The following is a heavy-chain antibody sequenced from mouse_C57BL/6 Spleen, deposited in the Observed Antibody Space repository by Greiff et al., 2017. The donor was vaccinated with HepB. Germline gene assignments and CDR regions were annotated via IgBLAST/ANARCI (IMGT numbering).Heavy chain of an antibody. Sequence: QVQLQQSGPELVKPGASVKISCKASGYAFSSSWMNWVKQRPGKGLEWIGRIYPGDGDTNYNGKFKGKAKLTADKSSSTAYMQLSSLTSEDSAVYFCAKAYYSNPAWFAYWGQGTLVTVSA. CDR1: GYAFSSSW. J-gene: IGHJ3*01. CDR3: AKAYYSNPAWFAY. CDR2: IYPGDGDT. D-gene: IGHD2-5*01. V-gene: IGHV1-82*01.